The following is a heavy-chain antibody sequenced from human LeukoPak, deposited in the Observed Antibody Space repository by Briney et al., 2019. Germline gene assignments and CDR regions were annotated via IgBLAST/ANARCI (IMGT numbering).Heavy chain of an antibody. D-gene: IGHD2-8*01. CDR2: IKSKTDGGTT. CDR1: GFTFSNAW. Sequence: PGGSLRLSCAASGFTFSNAWMSWVRQAPGKGLEWVGRIKSKTDGGTTDYAAPVKGRFTISRDDSKNTLYLQMNSLKTEDTAVYYCTTENAGLDAFDIWGQGTMVTVSS. V-gene: IGHV3-15*01. CDR3: TTENAGLDAFDI. J-gene: IGHJ3*02.